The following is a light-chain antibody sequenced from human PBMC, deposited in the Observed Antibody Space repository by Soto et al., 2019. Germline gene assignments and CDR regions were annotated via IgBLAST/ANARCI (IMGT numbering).Light chain of an antibody. CDR2: DAS. Sequence: DIPMTQSPSSLSASVGDRVTITCQASQDISNYLNWYQQKPGKAPKLLIYDASNLETGVPSRFSGSGSGTDFTFTISSLQPEDIATYYCQQYDNLTPTFGQGTKVEIK. CDR3: QQYDNLTPT. J-gene: IGKJ1*01. V-gene: IGKV1-33*01. CDR1: QDISNY.